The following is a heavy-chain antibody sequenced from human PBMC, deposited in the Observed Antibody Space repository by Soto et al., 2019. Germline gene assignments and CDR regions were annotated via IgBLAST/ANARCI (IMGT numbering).Heavy chain of an antibody. Sequence: PGGSLKISCKGSGYSFTSYWISWVRQMPGKGREWMGRIDPSDSYTNYSPSFQGHVTISSDKSISTAYLQWSSLKASDTAMYYCASEYSSSDRYCSGGSCSLTGVWGQGTTVTVS. J-gene: IGHJ6*02. D-gene: IGHD2-15*01. V-gene: IGHV5-10-1*01. CDR1: GYSFTSYW. CDR3: ASEYSSSDRYCSGGSCSLTGV. CDR2: IDPSDSYT.